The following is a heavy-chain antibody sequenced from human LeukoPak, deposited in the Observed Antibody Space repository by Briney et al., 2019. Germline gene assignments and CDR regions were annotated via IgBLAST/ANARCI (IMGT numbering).Heavy chain of an antibody. Sequence: DSFRTAGVTFTSTAREWIWEARGQRIERIGWIVVGSGNTNYAQKVQERFAITRDMSTSTAYMELSSLRSEDTAVYYCGMLAWLSGFYYGMDVWGQGTTVTVSS. V-gene: IGHV1-58*02. CDR2: IVVGSGNT. D-gene: IGHD3-22*01. J-gene: IGHJ6*02. CDR3: GMLAWLSGFYYGMDV. CDR1: GVTFTSTA.